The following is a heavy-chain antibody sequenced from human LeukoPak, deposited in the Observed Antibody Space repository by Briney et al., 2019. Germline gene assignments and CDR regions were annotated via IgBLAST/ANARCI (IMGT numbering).Heavy chain of an antibody. J-gene: IGHJ4*02. D-gene: IGHD3-10*01. V-gene: IGHV1-18*01. CDR2: ISANNGHT. Sequence: GASVRVSCKASGYIFTSYGLSWVRQAPGQGLEWMGWISANNGHTHYAQKFQGRLTITRDMSTRTVDMELRSLRSDDTAVYFCARERDRRGNPYGLKHLDYWGQGTRVTVSS. CDR1: GYIFTSYG. CDR3: ARERDRRGNPYGLKHLDY.